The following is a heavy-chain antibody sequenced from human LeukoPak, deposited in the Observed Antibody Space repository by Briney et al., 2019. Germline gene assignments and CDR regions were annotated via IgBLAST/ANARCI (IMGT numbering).Heavy chain of an antibody. CDR1: GYSFSSYY. CDR3: ARGRSGSYYNICY. D-gene: IGHD3-10*01. Sequence: ASVKVSCKASGYSFSSYYMHWVRQAPGQGLEWMGIINPNGGSTNYAQKFQGRVTMTRDTSTSTVYMELNSLRSEDTAVYYCARGRSGSYYNICYWGQGTLVTVSS. V-gene: IGHV1-46*01. CDR2: INPNGGST. J-gene: IGHJ4*02.